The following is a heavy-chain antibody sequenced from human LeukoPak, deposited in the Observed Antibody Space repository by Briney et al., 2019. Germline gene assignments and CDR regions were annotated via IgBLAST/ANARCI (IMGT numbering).Heavy chain of an antibody. Sequence: PGGSLRLSCTASGFTFGDYAMSWVRQAPGKGLEWVANIKQDGSEKYYVDSVKGRFTISRGNAKNSLYLQMNSLRAEDTAVYYCASNDFWSGYYPINPPRERAELDYWGQGTLVTVSS. J-gene: IGHJ4*02. V-gene: IGHV3-7*01. CDR2: IKQDGSEK. CDR1: GFTFGDYA. D-gene: IGHD3-3*01. CDR3: ASNDFWSGYYPINPPRERAELDY.